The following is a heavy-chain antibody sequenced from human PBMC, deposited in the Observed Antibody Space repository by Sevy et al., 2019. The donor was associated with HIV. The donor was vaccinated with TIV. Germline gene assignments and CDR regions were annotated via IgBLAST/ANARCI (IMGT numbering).Heavy chain of an antibody. CDR1: GGSIRSGRYY. Sequence: SETLSLTCNVSGGSIRSGRYYWSWIRQPAGKGLEWIGRIYIRGTTNYNPSLKSRITMSVDTSKNQVSLKVSSVTATDTAVYYCARELSDYGIDVWGQGTTVTVSS. CDR2: IYIRGTT. J-gene: IGHJ6*02. CDR3: ARELSDYGIDV. V-gene: IGHV4-61*02.